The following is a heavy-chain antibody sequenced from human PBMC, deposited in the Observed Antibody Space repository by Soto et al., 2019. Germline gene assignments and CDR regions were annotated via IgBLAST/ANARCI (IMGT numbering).Heavy chain of an antibody. Sequence: GGSLRLSCAASGFTFSSYAMSWVRQAPGKGLEWVSAISGSGGSTYYADSVKGRFTISRDNSKNTLYLQMNSLRAEDTAVYYCAKDLMGYPDIVVVPDYYFDYWGQGTLVTVSS. CDR2: ISGSGGST. V-gene: IGHV3-23*01. CDR3: AKDLMGYPDIVVVPDYYFDY. J-gene: IGHJ4*02. D-gene: IGHD2-2*01. CDR1: GFTFSSYA.